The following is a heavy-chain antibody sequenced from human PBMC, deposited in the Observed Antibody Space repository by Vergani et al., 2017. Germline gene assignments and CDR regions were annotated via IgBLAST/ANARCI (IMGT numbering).Heavy chain of an antibody. V-gene: IGHV3-53*02. CDR3: AREGTVRGVTRSDAFDI. D-gene: IGHD3-10*01. Sequence: EVQLVETGGGLIQPGGSLRLSCAASGFTVSSNYMSWVRQAPGKGLEWVSVIYSGGSTYYADSVKGRLTISRDNSNNTLYPQMNSLRAEDTAGYYCAREGTVRGVTRSDAFDIWGQGTLVTVSS. J-gene: IGHJ3*02. CDR1: GFTVSSNY. CDR2: IYSGGST.